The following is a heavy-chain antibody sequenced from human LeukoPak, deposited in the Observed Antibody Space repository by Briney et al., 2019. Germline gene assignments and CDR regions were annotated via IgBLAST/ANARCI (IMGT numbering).Heavy chain of an antibody. J-gene: IGHJ4*02. CDR2: IYWNDDK. D-gene: IGHD2/OR15-2a*01. V-gene: IGHV2-5*01. CDR3: AHRPPFPDY. CDR1: GFSLSASGVG. Sequence: SGPTLVKPPQTLTLTWTFSGFSLSASGVGVGWIRRPPGKALEWLALIYWNDDKRYSPSLKSRLTITKDTSKNQVVLTMTNMDPVDTATYYCAHRPPFPDYWGKGTLVTVSS.